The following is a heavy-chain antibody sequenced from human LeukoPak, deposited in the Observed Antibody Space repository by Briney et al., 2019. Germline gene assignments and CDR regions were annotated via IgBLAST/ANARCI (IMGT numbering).Heavy chain of an antibody. D-gene: IGHD3-16*01. CDR2: IKKDGSEK. CDR1: GFSFSDYW. V-gene: IGHV3-7*01. CDR3: ARGGGHYEDFDY. J-gene: IGHJ4*02. Sequence: PGGALRLSCAASGFSFSDYWMSWVRQAPGKGREGVANIKKDGSEKYCVDSVKGRFTISRDNAKNSLYLQMNSLRVEDTAVYYCARGGGHYEDFDYWGQGTLVTVSS.